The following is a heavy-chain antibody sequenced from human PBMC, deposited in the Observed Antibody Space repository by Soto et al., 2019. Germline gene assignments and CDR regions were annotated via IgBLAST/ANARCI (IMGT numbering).Heavy chain of an antibody. D-gene: IGHD6-13*01. V-gene: IGHV3-21*01. Sequence: EVPLVESGGGLVKPGGSLRLSCAASGFTFSSYSMNWVSQAPGKGLEWVSSISSSSSYIYYADSVKGRFTISRDNAKNSLYLQRNSLRAEDRAVYYCARDGGGIAAAGYMDVWGKGTPVTGSS. J-gene: IGHJ6*03. CDR2: ISSSSSYI. CDR1: GFTFSSYS. CDR3: ARDGGGIAAAGYMDV.